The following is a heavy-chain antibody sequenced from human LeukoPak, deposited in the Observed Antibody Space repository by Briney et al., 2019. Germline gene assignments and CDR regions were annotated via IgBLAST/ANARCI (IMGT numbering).Heavy chain of an antibody. CDR2: INSDGSRT. CDR3: ARGGYSSGMFDY. CDR1: GFTFTSYC. Sequence: PGGSLRLSCAASGFTFTSYCMHWVHQAPGKWLVWVSRINSDGSRTSYANSVEGRFTISRHNAKNTLYLKMNSLRAEDTAVYYGARGGYSSGMFDYWGQGTLVTVSS. V-gene: IGHV3-74*01. J-gene: IGHJ4*02. D-gene: IGHD6-19*01.